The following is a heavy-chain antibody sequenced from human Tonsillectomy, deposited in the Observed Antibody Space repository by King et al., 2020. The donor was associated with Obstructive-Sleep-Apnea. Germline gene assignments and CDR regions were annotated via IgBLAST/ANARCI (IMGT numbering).Heavy chain of an antibody. CDR3: ARGHPYSTSWYYFDQ. Sequence: VQLVESGGGVVQPGRSLRLSCVGSGFTFRSYDMHWVRQAPGKGLEWVAVRWDDGSIKYYADSGKGRFTISRDNSKKTLYLQMNSLRAEDTALYYCARGHPYSTSWYYFDQWGQGTLVTVSS. CDR2: RWDDGSIK. J-gene: IGHJ4*02. D-gene: IGHD6-13*01. CDR1: GFTFRSYD. V-gene: IGHV3-33*01.